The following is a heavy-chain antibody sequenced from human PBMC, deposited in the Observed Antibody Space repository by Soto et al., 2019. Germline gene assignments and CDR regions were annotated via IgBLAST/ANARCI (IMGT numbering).Heavy chain of an antibody. Sequence: GGSLRLSCAASGFTFSSYAMHWVRQAPGKGLEWVAVISYDGSNKYYADSVKGRFTISRDNSRNTLYLQMNSLRAEDTAVHYCASGTYYYDSSGYYGDAFDIWGQGTMVTVSS. CDR1: GFTFSSYA. D-gene: IGHD3-22*01. CDR2: ISYDGSNK. V-gene: IGHV3-30-3*01. J-gene: IGHJ3*02. CDR3: ASGTYYYDSSGYYGDAFDI.